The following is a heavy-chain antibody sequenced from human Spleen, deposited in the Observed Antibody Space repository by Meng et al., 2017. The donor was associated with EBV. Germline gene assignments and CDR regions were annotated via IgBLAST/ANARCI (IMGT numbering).Heavy chain of an antibody. CDR2: ISHDASNK. Sequence: HVSLVGYVGGVVLPGRSSRLSCEVPVFLSSGYAMHWVRQAPGKGLEWVAVISHDASNKYYGDSVKGRFTIYRDNSKNTLYLQMNNLKTEDTAVYYCARETNIVVTAPLDFWGQGTVVTVSS. CDR3: ARETNIVVTAPLDF. D-gene: IGHD5-12*01. V-gene: IGHV3-30-3*01. CDR1: VFLSSGYA. J-gene: IGHJ4*02.